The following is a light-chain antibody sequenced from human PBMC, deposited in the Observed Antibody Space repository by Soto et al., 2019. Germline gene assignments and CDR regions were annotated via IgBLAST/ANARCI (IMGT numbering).Light chain of an antibody. Sequence: PGERATLSCRASQSVPSNFLAWYQQKPGQAPILLIHGVSRRATGIPDRFSGSGSGTDFTLTISRLEPEDFAVYYCQQYDSSWTFGQGTKVEIK. CDR3: QQYDSSWT. V-gene: IGKV3-20*01. CDR1: QSVPSNF. J-gene: IGKJ1*01. CDR2: GVS.